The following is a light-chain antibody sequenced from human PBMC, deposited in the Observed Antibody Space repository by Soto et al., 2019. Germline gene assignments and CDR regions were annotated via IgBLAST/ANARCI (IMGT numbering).Light chain of an antibody. CDR3: QQRSNWPLIT. CDR1: QSVSSY. V-gene: IGKV3-11*01. J-gene: IGKJ5*01. CDR2: DAS. Sequence: EIVLTQSPATLSLSPGERATLSCRASQSVSSYLAWYQQKPGQAPRLLIYDASNRATGIPARFSGSGSGTDFTLTIISLEPEDFAVYYCQQRSNWPLITFGQGTRLEIK.